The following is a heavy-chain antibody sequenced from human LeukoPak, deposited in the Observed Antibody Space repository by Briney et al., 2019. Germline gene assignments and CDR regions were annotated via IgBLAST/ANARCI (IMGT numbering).Heavy chain of an antibody. CDR1: GGSISSGGHS. CDR2: IYHSGST. Sequence: SQTLSLTCAVSGGSISSGGHSWSWIRQPPGKGLEWIGYIYHSGSTYYNPSLKSRVTISVDRSKNQFSLKLSSVTAADTAVYYCARALTENDAFDIWGQGTMVTVSS. V-gene: IGHV4-30-2*01. CDR3: ARALTENDAFDI. J-gene: IGHJ3*02. D-gene: IGHD5-24*01.